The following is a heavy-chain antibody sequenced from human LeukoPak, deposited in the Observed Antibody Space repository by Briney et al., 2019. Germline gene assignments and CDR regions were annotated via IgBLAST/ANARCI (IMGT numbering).Heavy chain of an antibody. CDR2: ISSSSSYI. J-gene: IGHJ4*02. CDR1: GFTFSSYS. CDR3: ARVRDGYNQGLDY. V-gene: IGHV3-21*01. Sequence: WGSLRLSCAASGFTFSSYSMNWVRQAPGKGLEWVSSISSSSSYIYHADSVKGRFTISRDNAKNSLYLQMNSLRAEDTAMYYCARVRDGYNQGLDYWGQGTLVTVSS. D-gene: IGHD5-24*01.